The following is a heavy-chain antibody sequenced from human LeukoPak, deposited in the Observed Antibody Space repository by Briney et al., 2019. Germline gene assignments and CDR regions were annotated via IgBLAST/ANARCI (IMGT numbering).Heavy chain of an antibody. J-gene: IGHJ3*02. CDR3: AREPYPNAFDI. CDR1: GGSISSGGHS. CDR2: IYYSGST. Sequence: SETLSLTCAVSGGSISSGGHSWSWVRQPPGKGLEWIGYIYYSGSTYYNPSLKSRVTISVDTSKNQFSLKLSSVTAADTAVYYCAREPYPNAFDIWGQGTMVTVSS. V-gene: IGHV4-31*11.